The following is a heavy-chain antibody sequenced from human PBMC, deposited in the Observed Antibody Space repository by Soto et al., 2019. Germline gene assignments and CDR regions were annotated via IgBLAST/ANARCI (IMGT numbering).Heavy chain of an antibody. V-gene: IGHV3-23*01. CDR3: AKDTQCLETFFDS. CDR2: INVSGASR. Sequence: GGSLRLSCAASGFSFGTYGMAWVRQAPGKGLQWVSSINVSGASRHYADSVRGRFTISRDNSKNTLYLHMNSLRAEDTAIYYCAKDTQCLETFFDSWGQGTLVTVSS. D-gene: IGHD6-19*01. J-gene: IGHJ4*02. CDR1: GFSFGTYG.